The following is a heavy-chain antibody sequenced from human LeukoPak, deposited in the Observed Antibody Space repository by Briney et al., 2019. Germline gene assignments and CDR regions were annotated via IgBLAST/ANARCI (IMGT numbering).Heavy chain of an antibody. CDR2: IYSGGST. D-gene: IGHD1-26*01. CDR1: GFTVSSNY. CDR3: ARDPGSYVSPIYNY. Sequence: SGGSLRLSCAASGFTVSSNYMSWVRQAPGKGLEWVSVIYSGGSTYYADSVKGRFTISRDNSKNTLYLQMNSLRAEDTAVYYCARDPGSYVSPIYNYWGQGTLVTVSS. J-gene: IGHJ4*02. V-gene: IGHV3-66*01.